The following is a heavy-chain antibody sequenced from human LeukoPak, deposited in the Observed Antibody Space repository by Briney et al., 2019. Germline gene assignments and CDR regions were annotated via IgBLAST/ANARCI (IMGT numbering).Heavy chain of an antibody. CDR3: ASSYYYDSSGYWSLVG. V-gene: IGHV4-4*02. CDR2: IYYSGST. Sequence: SGTLSLTCAVSGGSISSSNWWSWVRQPPGKGLEWIGYIYYSGSTNYNPSLKSRVTISVDTSKNQFSLKLSSVTAADTAVYYCASSYYYDSSGYWSLVGWGQGTLVTVSS. J-gene: IGHJ4*02. CDR1: GGSISSSNW. D-gene: IGHD3-22*01.